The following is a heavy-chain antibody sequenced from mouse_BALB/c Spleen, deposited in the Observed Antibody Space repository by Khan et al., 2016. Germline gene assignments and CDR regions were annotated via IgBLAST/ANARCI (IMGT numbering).Heavy chain of an antibody. D-gene: IGHD2-3*01. CDR1: GFIFTSYT. CDR3: TSVNDGYYEFAY. CDR2: ISSGGSYT. Sequence: EVELVESGGGLVKPGGSLKLSCAASGFIFTSYTMSWVRQTPEKRLEWVATISSGGSYTYYPDSVKGRFPITRDKAKNTFYLQMSSLRSEDTAMYYCTSVNDGYYEFAYWGEGTLVTVSA. V-gene: IGHV5-6-4*01. J-gene: IGHJ3*01.